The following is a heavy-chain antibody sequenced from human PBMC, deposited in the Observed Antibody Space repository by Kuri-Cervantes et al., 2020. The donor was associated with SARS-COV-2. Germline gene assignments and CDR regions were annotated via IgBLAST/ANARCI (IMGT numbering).Heavy chain of an antibody. CDR3: ARQVFDAFDI. Sequence: GESLKISCAASGFTFSNYALSWVRQAPGKGLEWVAVISYDGSNKYYADSVKGRFTISRDNSKNTLYLQMNSLRAEDTAVYYCARQVFDAFDIWGQGTMVTVSS. V-gene: IGHV3-30*14. CDR2: ISYDGSNK. J-gene: IGHJ3*02. CDR1: GFTFSNYA.